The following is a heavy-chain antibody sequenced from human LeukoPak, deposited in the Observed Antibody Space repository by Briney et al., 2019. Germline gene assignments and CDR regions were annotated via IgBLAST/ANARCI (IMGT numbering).Heavy chain of an antibody. Sequence: SETLSLTCTVSGYSISSGYYWGWIRQPPGKGLEWIGSIYHSGSTYYNPSLKSRVTISVDTSKNQFSLKLSSVTAADTAVYYCAKDPRRRDTTMIVVVKARPYYMDVWGKGTTVTVSS. V-gene: IGHV4-38-2*02. CDR3: AKDPRRRDTTMIVVVKARPYYMDV. D-gene: IGHD3-22*01. CDR2: IYHSGST. J-gene: IGHJ6*03. CDR1: GYSISSGYY.